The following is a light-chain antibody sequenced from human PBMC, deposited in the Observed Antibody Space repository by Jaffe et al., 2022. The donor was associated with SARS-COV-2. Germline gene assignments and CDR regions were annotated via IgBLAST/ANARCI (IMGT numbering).Light chain of an antibody. CDR2: EVS. J-gene: IGKJ2*01. CDR3: LQGSHWPYT. V-gene: IGKV2-30*01. CDR1: QSLVYSDGNTY. Sequence: DVVMTQSPLSLPVTLGQPASISCRSSQSLVYSDGNTYLNWFQQRPGQSPRRLIYEVSNRDPGVPDRFSGSGSGADFTLKISRVEAEDLGIYYCLQGSHWPYTFGQGTKLEMK.